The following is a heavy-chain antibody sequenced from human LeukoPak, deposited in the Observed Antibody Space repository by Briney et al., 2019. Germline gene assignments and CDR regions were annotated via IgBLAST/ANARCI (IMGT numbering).Heavy chain of an antibody. Sequence: SETLSLTCTVSGGSISSYYWSWIRQPPGKGLEWIGYIYYSGSTNYNPSLKSRVTISVDTSKNQFSLKLSSVTAADTAVYYCARAYSSSFYYYYYMDVWGKGTTVTVSS. V-gene: IGHV4-59*12. CDR1: GGSISSYY. J-gene: IGHJ6*03. D-gene: IGHD6-13*01. CDR2: IYYSGST. CDR3: ARAYSSSFYYYYYMDV.